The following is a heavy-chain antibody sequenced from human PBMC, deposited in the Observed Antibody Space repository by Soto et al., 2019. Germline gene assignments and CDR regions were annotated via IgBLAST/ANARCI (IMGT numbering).Heavy chain of an antibody. CDR2: ISYDGRNK. Sequence: QERVVESGGGEVQPGTSLRLSCVASDFSFRNYGMHWVRQAPGKGLEWVADISYDGRNKYYAESVKGRFTISRDNSKKTMYLQMNSLRTEDTAVYYCAKDWRWEQQIYGMNVWGQGTTVTVSS. CDR1: DFSFRNYG. J-gene: IGHJ6*02. CDR3: AKDWRWEQQIYGMNV. V-gene: IGHV3-30*18. D-gene: IGHD1-26*01.